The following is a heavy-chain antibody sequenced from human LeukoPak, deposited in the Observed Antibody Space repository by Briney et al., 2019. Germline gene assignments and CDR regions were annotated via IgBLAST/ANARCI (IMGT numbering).Heavy chain of an antibody. CDR2: INPNSGGT. D-gene: IGHD3-3*01. J-gene: IGHJ4*02. CDR1: GYTFTGYY. CDR3: ARGPVGQFSLIGEWDY. Sequence: ASVKVSCKASGYTFTGYYMHWVRQAPGQGLEWMGWINPNSGGTNYAQKFQGRVTMTWDASSTTAYMELSRLRSDDTAVYYCARGPVGQFSLIGEWDYWGQGTLVTVSS. V-gene: IGHV1-2*02.